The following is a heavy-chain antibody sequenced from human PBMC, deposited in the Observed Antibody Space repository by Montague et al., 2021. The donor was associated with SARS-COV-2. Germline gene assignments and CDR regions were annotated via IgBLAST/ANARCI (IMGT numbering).Heavy chain of an antibody. D-gene: IGHD3/OR15-3a*01. Sequence: SLRLSCAASGFTSGDYQMTWVRQAPGKGLQWVANINQDETAKTYXDSVKGRFTISRDNAKNSLILQMNSLKDEDTAVYYCARSPRGSGTGWLDYWGQGTLVTVPS. V-gene: IGHV3-7*01. CDR1: GFTSGDYQ. CDR2: INQDETAK. J-gene: IGHJ4*02. CDR3: ARSPRGSGTGWLDY.